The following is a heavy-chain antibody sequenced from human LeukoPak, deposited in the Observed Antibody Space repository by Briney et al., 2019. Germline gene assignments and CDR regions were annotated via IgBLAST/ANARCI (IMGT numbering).Heavy chain of an antibody. CDR2: MNHNSGNT. Sequence: ASLKVSCKASGYTFTSYDINWVRQTTGQGLEWRGWMNHNSGNTGYAQKFQGRVTLTGNTSISTAYMELSSLRSEDTAVYYCARGQYGSGSPLYYWGQGTLVTVSS. V-gene: IGHV1-8*01. CDR3: ARGQYGSGSPLYY. J-gene: IGHJ4*02. CDR1: GYTFTSYD. D-gene: IGHD3-10*01.